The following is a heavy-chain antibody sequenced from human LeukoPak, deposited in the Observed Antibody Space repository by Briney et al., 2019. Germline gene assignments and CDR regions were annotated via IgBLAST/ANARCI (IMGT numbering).Heavy chain of an antibody. CDR1: GFTFDDYA. J-gene: IGHJ6*03. D-gene: IGHD4-17*01. CDR2: ISWDGGST. Sequence: QTGGSLRLSCAASGFTFDDYAMHWVRQAPGKGLEWVSLISWDGGSTYYADSVKGRFTISRDNSKNSLYLQMNSLRAEDTALYYCAKDYGDYGSYYYYYMDVWGKGTTVTVSS. CDR3: AKDYGDYGSYYYYYMDV. V-gene: IGHV3-43D*03.